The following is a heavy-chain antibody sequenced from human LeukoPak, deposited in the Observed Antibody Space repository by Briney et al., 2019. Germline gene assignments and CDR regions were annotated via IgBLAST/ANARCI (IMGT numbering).Heavy chain of an antibody. D-gene: IGHD6-13*01. CDR2: INTSGST. V-gene: IGHV4-61*02. Sequence: PSETLSLTCTVSGGSISSSSYYWSWIRQPAGKGLEWIGRINTSGSTNYNPSLKSRVTMSVDTSKNQFSLKLSSVTAADTAVYYCARGYEQQLANDYWGQGTLVTVSS. J-gene: IGHJ4*02. CDR1: GGSISSSSYY. CDR3: ARGYEQQLANDY.